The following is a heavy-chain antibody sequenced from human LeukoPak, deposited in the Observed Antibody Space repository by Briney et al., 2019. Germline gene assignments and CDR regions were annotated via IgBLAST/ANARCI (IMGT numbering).Heavy chain of an antibody. V-gene: IGHV1-69*13. CDR3: ARLVPTPQPTETPFDY. D-gene: IGHD4/OR15-4a*01. CDR2: IIPIFGTA. CDR1: GGTFSSYA. Sequence: GASVKVSCKASGGTFSSYAISWVRQAPGQGLEWMGGIIPIFGTANYAQKFQGRVTITADESTSTAYMELSSLRSEDTAVYYCARLVPTPQPTETPFDYWGQGTLVTVSS. J-gene: IGHJ4*02.